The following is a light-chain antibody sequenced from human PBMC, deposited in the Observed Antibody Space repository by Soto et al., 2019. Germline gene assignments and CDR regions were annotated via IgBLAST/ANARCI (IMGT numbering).Light chain of an antibody. CDR2: AAS. J-gene: IGKJ2*01. V-gene: IGKV1-39*01. CDR3: QESYSTPPMYT. Sequence: DIQMTQSPSSLSASVGDKVTVTCRASQSISSYLNWYQQKQGRAPKLLIYAASSLQSGVPSRFSGSGSGTDFTLTITSLQPEDFATYYCQESYSTPPMYTFGQGTKLEI. CDR1: QSISSY.